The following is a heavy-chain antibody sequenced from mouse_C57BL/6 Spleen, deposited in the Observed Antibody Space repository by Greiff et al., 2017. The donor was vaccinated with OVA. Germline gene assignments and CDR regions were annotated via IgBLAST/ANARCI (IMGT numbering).Heavy chain of an antibody. CDR1: GFTFSNYW. CDR3: TANWYFDV. CDR2: IRLKSDNYAT. Sequence: EVQLVESGGGLVQPGGSMKLSCVASGFTFSNYWMNWVRQSPEKGLEWVAQIRLKSDNYATHYAESVKGRFTISRDDSKSSVYLQMNNLRAEDTGIYYCTANWYFDVWGTGTTVTVSS. V-gene: IGHV6-3*01. J-gene: IGHJ1*03.